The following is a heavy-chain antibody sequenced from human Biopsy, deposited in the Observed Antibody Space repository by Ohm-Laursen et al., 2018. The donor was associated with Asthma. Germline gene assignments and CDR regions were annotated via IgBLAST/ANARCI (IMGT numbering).Heavy chain of an antibody. CDR3: AKDRVAGRSYYFDY. CDR1: GFTFSNYV. CDR2: ITGSGGFT. V-gene: IGHV3-23*01. Sequence: GSLRLSCAASGFTFSNYVMSWVRQAPGKGLEWVSSITGSGGFTYYPDSVKGRFTISRDNSKNMVYLQMNSPRPEDTAVYYCAKDRVAGRSYYFDYWGQGSLVSVSS. J-gene: IGHJ4*02. D-gene: IGHD6-13*01.